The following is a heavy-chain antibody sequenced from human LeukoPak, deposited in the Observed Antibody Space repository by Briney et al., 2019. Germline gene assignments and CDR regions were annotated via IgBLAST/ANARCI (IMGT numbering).Heavy chain of an antibody. Sequence: GGSLRLSCAASGFTFSSYGMHWVRQAPGKGLEWVAVISYDGSNKYYADSVKGRFTISRDNSKNTLYLQMNSLRAEDTAVYYCAKNLWFGELAPGYYGMDVWGQGTTVTVSS. CDR1: GFTFSSYG. J-gene: IGHJ6*02. D-gene: IGHD3-10*01. CDR3: AKNLWFGELAPGYYGMDV. V-gene: IGHV3-30*18. CDR2: ISYDGSNK.